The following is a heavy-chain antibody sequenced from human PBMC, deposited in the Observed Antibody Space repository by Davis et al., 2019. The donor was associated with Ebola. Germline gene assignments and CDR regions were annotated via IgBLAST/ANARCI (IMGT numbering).Heavy chain of an antibody. CDR1: GYSFTTYW. V-gene: IGHV5-51*01. J-gene: IGHJ3*02. Sequence: GESLKISCKGSGYSFTTYWIGWVRQMPRKGLEWMGIIYPGYSDTRYSPSFRGQVTISADKSFKTAFLQWTSLKASDTAMYYCASLRRTITGMDDGFDIWGQGTMVTVSS. D-gene: IGHD2-8*02. CDR3: ASLRRTITGMDDGFDI. CDR2: IYPGYSDT.